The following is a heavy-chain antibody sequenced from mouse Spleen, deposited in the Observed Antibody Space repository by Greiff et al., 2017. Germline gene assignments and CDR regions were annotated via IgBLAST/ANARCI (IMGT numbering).Heavy chain of an antibody. V-gene: IGHV3-1*01. CDR1: GYSITSGYD. Sequence: EVQGVESGPGMVKPSQSLSLTCTVTGYSITSGYDWHWIRHFPGNKLEWMGYISYSGSTNYNPSLKSRISITHDTSKNHFFLKLNSVTTEDTATYYCARDGRWFPFAYWGQGTLVTVSA. CDR3: ARDGRWFPFAY. D-gene: IGHD2-3*01. CDR2: ISYSGST. J-gene: IGHJ3*01.